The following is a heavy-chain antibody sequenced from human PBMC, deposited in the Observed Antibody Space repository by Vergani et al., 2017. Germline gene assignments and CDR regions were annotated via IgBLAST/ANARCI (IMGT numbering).Heavy chain of an antibody. CDR3: AKARDPNCKGGNCYSDYYGLDL. J-gene: IGHJ5*02. D-gene: IGHD2-15*01. Sequence: EVQLLESGGNLIQPGGSLRLSCGASGFTFSSYAMTWVRLAPGKGLQWVSAISGSGGNTFYTDSVKGRFTISRDNSKDTLYLQMNSLRVEDTAIYYCAKARDPNCKGGNCYSDYYGLDLWGQGTLVTVSS. CDR2: ISGSGGNT. CDR1: GFTFSSYA. V-gene: IGHV3-23*01.